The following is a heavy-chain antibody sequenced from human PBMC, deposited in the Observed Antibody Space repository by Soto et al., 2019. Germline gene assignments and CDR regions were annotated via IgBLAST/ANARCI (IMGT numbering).Heavy chain of an antibody. CDR1: GLTFSSYA. CDR2: ISSSGGST. V-gene: IGHV3-23*01. CDR3: AKGGLNFDY. Sequence: PGGSLRLSCAASGLTFSSYAMSWVRQAPGKGLEWVSTISSSGGSTYYADSVKGRFTIFRDNSKNTLYLQMNSLRAEDTAVYYCAKGGLNFDYWGQGTLVTVSS. J-gene: IGHJ4*02.